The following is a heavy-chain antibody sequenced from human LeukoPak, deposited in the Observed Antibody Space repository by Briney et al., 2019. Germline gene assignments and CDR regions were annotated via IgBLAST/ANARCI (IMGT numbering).Heavy chain of an antibody. CDR1: GGTFSSYA. Sequence: ASVKVSCKASGGTFSSYAISWVRQAPGQGLEWMGGIIPIFGTANYAQKFQARVTITADESTSTAYMELSSLRSENTAVYYCARTESSSCFLWGQGTLVTASS. J-gene: IGHJ4*02. V-gene: IGHV1-69*13. CDR3: ARTESSSCFL. D-gene: IGHD6-13*01. CDR2: IIPIFGTA.